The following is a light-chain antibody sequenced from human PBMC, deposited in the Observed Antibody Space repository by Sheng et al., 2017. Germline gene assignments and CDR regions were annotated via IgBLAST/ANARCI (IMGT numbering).Light chain of an antibody. Sequence: EIVMTQSPATLSLSPGERATLSCRASQSVSSNVAWYQQKPGLAPRLLIYDASNRATGIPPRFVGSGSGTDFTLTISSLEPEDFAVYYCQQRSNWITFGQGTRLEIK. J-gene: IGKJ5*01. V-gene: IGKV3-11*01. CDR2: DAS. CDR1: QSVSSN. CDR3: QQRSNWIT.